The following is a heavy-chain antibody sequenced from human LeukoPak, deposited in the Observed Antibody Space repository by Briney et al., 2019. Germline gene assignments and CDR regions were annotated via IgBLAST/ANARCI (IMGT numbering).Heavy chain of an antibody. CDR3: VFFQAKDGIRYFDWLVPEFDP. V-gene: IGHV3-48*01. Sequence: GVSLILSCAASGFTFSSYSMNLVRQAPGKGLDWASYISSSSSTIYYADSVKGRFTISRDNAKNSLYLQMNSLRAEDTAVYYCVFFQAKDGIRYFDWLVPEFDPWGQGTLVTVSS. J-gene: IGHJ5*02. CDR1: GFTFSSYS. D-gene: IGHD3-9*01. CDR2: ISSSSSTI.